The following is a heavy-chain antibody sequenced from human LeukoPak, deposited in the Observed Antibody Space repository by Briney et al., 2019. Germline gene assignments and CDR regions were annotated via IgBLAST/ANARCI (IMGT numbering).Heavy chain of an antibody. J-gene: IGHJ4*02. Sequence: RRSLRLSCAASGFTLTKDVMHWVRQVPGKGLEWVAFICYDGRKRLSADSVKGRFTLSKDESQKMTYLEIKRLRAEDTAVYFCVRDNYGGVFDYWGQGTLVTVSS. CDR1: GFTLTKDV. V-gene: IGHV3-33*01. D-gene: IGHD2-21*01. CDR3: VRDNYGGVFDY. CDR2: ICYDGRKR.